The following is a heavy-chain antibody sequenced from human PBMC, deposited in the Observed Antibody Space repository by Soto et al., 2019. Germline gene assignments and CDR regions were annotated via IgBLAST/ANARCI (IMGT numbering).Heavy chain of an antibody. V-gene: IGHV3-21*01. D-gene: IGHD3-10*01. CDR2: IISSSSYI. Sequence: EVQLVESGGGLVKPGGSLRLSCAASGFTFSSYSMNWVRQAPGKGLEWVSSIISSSSYIYYAHSVKGRFTISRDNAKNPLYEQRNSLRAEDTAVYYGAREGGDTIVRGDEGFDYWGQGTLVTVSS. CDR1: GFTFSSYS. J-gene: IGHJ4*02. CDR3: AREGGDTIVRGDEGFDY.